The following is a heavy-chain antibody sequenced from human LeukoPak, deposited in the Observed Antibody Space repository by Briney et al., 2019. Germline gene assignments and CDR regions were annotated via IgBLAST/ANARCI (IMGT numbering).Heavy chain of an antibody. Sequence: GGSLRLSCAASGFTFSSYAMHWVRQAPGKGLGWVAVISYDGSNKYYADSVKGRFTVSRDNSKNTLYLQMNSLRAEDTAVYYCARDGLRYCSGGSCYQDYWGQGTLVTVSS. CDR3: ARDGLRYCSGGSCYQDY. CDR1: GFTFSSYA. CDR2: ISYDGSNK. V-gene: IGHV3-30-3*01. D-gene: IGHD2-15*01. J-gene: IGHJ4*02.